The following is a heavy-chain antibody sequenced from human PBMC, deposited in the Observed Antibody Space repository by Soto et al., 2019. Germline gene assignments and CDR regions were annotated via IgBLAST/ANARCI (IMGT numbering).Heavy chain of an antibody. CDR3: TTEIPTSLFDY. D-gene: IGHD4-17*01. Sequence: EVQLVESGGGLVQPGGSLKLSCAASGFTFSGSAMHWVRQASGKGLEWVGRIRSKANSYATAYAASVKVRFTISRDDSKNTAYLQMNSLKTEDTAVYYCTTEIPTSLFDYWGQGTLVTVSS. J-gene: IGHJ4*02. V-gene: IGHV3-73*02. CDR2: IRSKANSYAT. CDR1: GFTFSGSA.